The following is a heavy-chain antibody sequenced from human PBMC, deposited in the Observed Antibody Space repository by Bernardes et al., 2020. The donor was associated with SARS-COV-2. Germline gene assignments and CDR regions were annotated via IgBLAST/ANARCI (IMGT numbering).Heavy chain of an antibody. CDR2: IYVNSNT. V-gene: IGHV3-53*01. J-gene: IGHJ4*02. CDR3: TRGGPRSVMDY. CDR1: ELLVESNY. D-gene: IGHD3-16*01. Sequence: VGSLIRSCAASELLVESNYMSWVRETPGQGLEWVAVIYVNSNTQYADSVKDRFTISRDNSKNTLYLQMSSLRAEDTAVYYCTRGGPRSVMDYWGQGTLVTVSS.